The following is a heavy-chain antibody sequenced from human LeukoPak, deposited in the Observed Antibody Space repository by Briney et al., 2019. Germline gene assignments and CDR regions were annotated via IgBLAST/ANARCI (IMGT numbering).Heavy chain of an antibody. CDR2: IYYSGST. CDR3: ATTRGYSYGYGTDV. D-gene: IGHD5-18*01. Sequence: SETLSLTCTVSGGSISSYYWSWIRQPPGKGLEWIGYIYYSGSTNYNPSLKSRVTISVDTSKNQFSLKLSSVTAADTAVYYCATTRGYSYGYGTDVWGKGTTVTVSS. J-gene: IGHJ6*04. CDR1: GGSISSYY. V-gene: IGHV4-59*08.